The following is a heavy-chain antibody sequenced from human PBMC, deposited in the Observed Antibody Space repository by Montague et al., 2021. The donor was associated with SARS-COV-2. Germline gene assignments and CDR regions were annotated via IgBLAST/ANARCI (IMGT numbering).Heavy chain of an antibody. CDR1: GDSIGNGHW. V-gene: IGHV4-4*02. CDR2: VYHTGST. J-gene: IGHJ4*02. Sequence: SETLSLTCAVSGDSIGNGHWWSRVRQPPGKGLEWIGEVYHTGSTTYNPSLKSRVTISVDMSNDQFSLRVTSVTAADTAVYYCARASVTGGTLDYWGQGSLVTVSS. CDR3: ARASVTGGTLDY. D-gene: IGHD1-26*01.